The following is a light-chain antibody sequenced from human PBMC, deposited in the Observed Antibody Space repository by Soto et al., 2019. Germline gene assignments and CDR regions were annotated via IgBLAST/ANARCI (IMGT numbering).Light chain of an antibody. CDR3: SSYTSRRVV. CDR1: SRDVGGYNY. Sequence: QSALTQPASVSGSPGQSITISCTGTSRDVGGYNYVSWYQQHPGKAPKLMIYEVSNRPSGVSNRFSGSKSGNTASLTISGLQAEDEADYYCSSYTSRRVVFGGGTKLTVL. V-gene: IGLV2-14*01. J-gene: IGLJ2*01. CDR2: EVS.